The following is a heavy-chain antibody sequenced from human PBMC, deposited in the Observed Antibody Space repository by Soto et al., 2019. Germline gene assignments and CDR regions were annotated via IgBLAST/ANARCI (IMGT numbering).Heavy chain of an antibody. Sequence: QVQLQESGPGLVKPSGTLSLTCVVSNGSITSPNWWSWVRQSPEKGREWIGESYHSVSTNYNPSCQRRATISVDKAKTQSSLRLLSVAAAHTAVYYCASVRMLRGADWDFDLWGRGSLVTVSS. V-gene: IGHV4-4*02. J-gene: IGHJ2*01. CDR3: ASVRMLRGADWDFDL. D-gene: IGHD3-10*01. CDR2: SYHSVST. CDR1: NGSITSPNW.